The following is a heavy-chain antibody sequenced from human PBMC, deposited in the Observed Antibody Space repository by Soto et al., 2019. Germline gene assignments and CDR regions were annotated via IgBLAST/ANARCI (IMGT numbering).Heavy chain of an antibody. D-gene: IGHD6-19*01. CDR1: GFTFSSYA. V-gene: IGHV3-30-3*01. CDR3: ARAIAVDEYYYYGMDV. Sequence: HPGGSLRLSCAASGFTFSSYAMHWVRQAPGKGLEWVAVISYDGSNKYYADSVKGRFTISRDNSKNTLYLQMNSLRAEDTAVYYCARAIAVDEYYYYGMDVWGQGTTVTVSS. CDR2: ISYDGSNK. J-gene: IGHJ6*02.